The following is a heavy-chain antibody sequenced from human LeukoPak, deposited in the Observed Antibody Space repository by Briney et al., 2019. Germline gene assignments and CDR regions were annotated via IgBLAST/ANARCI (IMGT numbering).Heavy chain of an antibody. V-gene: IGHV1-8*03. Sequence: GASVKVSCKASGYTFTSYDINWVRQATGQGLEWMGWMNPNSGNTGYAQKFQGRVTITADTSTDTAYMELSSLRSEDTAVYYCARTGSYYEVWFDPWGQGTLVTVSS. J-gene: IGHJ5*02. CDR3: ARTGSYYEVWFDP. D-gene: IGHD1-26*01. CDR2: MNPNSGNT. CDR1: GYTFTSYD.